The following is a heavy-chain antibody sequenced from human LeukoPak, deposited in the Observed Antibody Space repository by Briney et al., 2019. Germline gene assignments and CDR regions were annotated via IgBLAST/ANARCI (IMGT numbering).Heavy chain of an antibody. V-gene: IGHV3-72*01. D-gene: IGHD3-16*01. J-gene: IGHJ4*02. CDR3: TTLRTGFPIDY. Sequence: PGGSLRLSCAASGFTFSDHHMDWVRQAPGKGLEWVGRTRNKANSYTTEYAASVKGRFTISRDDSKNSLYLQMNSLKIEDTAVYYCTTLRTGFPIDYWGQGTLVTVSS. CDR1: GFTFSDHH. CDR2: TRNKANSYTT.